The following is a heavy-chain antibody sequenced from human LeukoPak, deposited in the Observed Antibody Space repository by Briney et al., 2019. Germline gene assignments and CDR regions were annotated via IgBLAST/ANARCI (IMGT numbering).Heavy chain of an antibody. J-gene: IGHJ4*02. Sequence: GGSLRLSCAASGFTVSGSRMHWVRQAPGKGLVWVSRINTDGSSTTYADSVKGRFTISRDNANNTLYLQMNSLRGEDTAGYYCARGSSWPDYWGQGTLVTVSS. D-gene: IGHD6-13*01. CDR2: INTDGSST. V-gene: IGHV3-74*03. CDR3: ARGSSWPDY. CDR1: GFTVSGSR.